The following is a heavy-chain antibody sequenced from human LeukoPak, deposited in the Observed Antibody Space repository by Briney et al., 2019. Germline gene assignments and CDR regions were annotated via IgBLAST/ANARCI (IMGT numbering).Heavy chain of an antibody. V-gene: IGHV4-59*01. CDR1: GGSISSYY. J-gene: IGHJ4*02. D-gene: IGHD3-22*01. Sequence: TSETLSLTCTVSGGSISSYYWSWIRQPPGKGLEWIGFIFYSGATNYNPSLKSRVTISVDTSKNQFSLKLSSVTAADTAVYYCARGGWNKFDYWGQGTLVTVSS. CDR3: ARGGWNKFDY. CDR2: IFYSGAT.